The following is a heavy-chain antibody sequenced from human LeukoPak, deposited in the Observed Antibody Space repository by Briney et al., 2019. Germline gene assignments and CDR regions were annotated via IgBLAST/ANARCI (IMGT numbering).Heavy chain of an antibody. V-gene: IGHV4-39*01. J-gene: IGHJ4*02. CDR3: ARLSADYSTGLDY. CDR1: GGSISSSTYY. Sequence: SETLSLTCTVSGGSISSSTYYWGWIRQPRGKGLECIGSIFYSGSTYYKPSLKSRATISVDTSKNQFFLQLSSVTAADTAVYYCARLSADYSTGLDYWGQGTLVTVFS. CDR2: IFYSGST. D-gene: IGHD6-25*01.